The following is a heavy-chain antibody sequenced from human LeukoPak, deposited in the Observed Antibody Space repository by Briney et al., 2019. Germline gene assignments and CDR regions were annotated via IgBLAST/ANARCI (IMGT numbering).Heavy chain of an antibody. J-gene: IGHJ4*02. Sequence: MPSETLSLTCAVYGGSFSGYYWSWIRQPPGKGLEWIGEMNHSGSTNYNPSLKSRVTISVDTSKNQFSLKLSSVTAADTAVYYCARGIRSYYDSSGIYYFDYWGQGTLVTVFS. CDR3: ARGIRSYYDSSGIYYFDY. V-gene: IGHV4-34*01. CDR1: GGSFSGYY. CDR2: MNHSGST. D-gene: IGHD3-22*01.